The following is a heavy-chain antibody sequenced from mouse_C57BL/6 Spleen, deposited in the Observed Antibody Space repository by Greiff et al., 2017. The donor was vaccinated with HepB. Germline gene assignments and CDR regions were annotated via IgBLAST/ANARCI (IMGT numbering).Heavy chain of an antibody. J-gene: IGHJ1*03. Sequence: VQLQQPGAELVKPGASVKVSCKASGYTFTSYWMHWVKQRPGQGLEWIGRMHPSDSDTNYNQKFKGKATMTVDKSSSTAYMQLSRLTSEDSAVYYCAIDYGSSNDWYFDVWGTGTTVTVSS. V-gene: IGHV1-74*01. CDR3: AIDYGSSNDWYFDV. CDR2: MHPSDSDT. D-gene: IGHD1-1*01. CDR1: GYTFTSYW.